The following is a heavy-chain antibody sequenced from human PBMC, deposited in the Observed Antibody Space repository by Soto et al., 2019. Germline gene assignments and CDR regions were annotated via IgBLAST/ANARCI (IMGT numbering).Heavy chain of an antibody. D-gene: IGHD4-17*01. Sequence: EVQLVEAGGGLVQPGGSLRLSCAASGFTFSSYWMSWVRQAPGKGQEWVANIKQDGSEKYYVDSVKGRFTISRDNAKNSLYLQLNGLRAEDTAGYYCARDLASTTIPNYWGQGTLVTVSS. CDR3: ARDLASTTIPNY. CDR2: IKQDGSEK. CDR1: GFTFSSYW. V-gene: IGHV3-7*04. J-gene: IGHJ4*02.